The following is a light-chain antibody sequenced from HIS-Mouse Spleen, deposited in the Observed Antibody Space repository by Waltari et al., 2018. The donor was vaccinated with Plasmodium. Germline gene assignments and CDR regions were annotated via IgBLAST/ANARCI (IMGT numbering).Light chain of an antibody. CDR3: CSYAGSYTYV. J-gene: IGLJ1*01. Sequence: QSALTQPRSVSGSPGQSVTISCTGTSSDVGGYNYVSWSQQHPGKAPKLMIYDVSKRPYGVPDRFSGSKAGNTASLTISGLQAEDEADYYCCSYAGSYTYVFGTGTKVTVL. V-gene: IGLV2-11*01. CDR1: SSDVGGYNY. CDR2: DVS.